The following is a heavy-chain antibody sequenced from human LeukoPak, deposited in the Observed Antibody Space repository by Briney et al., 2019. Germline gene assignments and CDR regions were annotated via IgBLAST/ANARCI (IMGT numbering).Heavy chain of an antibody. CDR3: AKGAYCGGDCSHYYYYMDV. V-gene: IGHV3-23*01. D-gene: IGHD2-21*02. CDR1: GFTFSSYA. J-gene: IGHJ6*03. CDR2: ISGSGGST. Sequence: GGSLRLSCAASGFTFSSYAMSWVRQAPGKGLEWVSAISGSGGSTYYADSVKGRFTISRDNSKNTLYLQMNSLRAEDTAVYYRAKGAYCGGDCSHYYYYMDVWGKGTTVTVSS.